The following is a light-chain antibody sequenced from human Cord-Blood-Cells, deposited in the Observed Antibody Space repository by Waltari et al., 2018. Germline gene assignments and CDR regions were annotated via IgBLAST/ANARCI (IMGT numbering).Light chain of an antibody. CDR3: NSRDSSGTHYV. V-gene: IGLV3-19*01. Sequence: VRITCQGDSLRSYYASWYQQKPGQAPVLVIYGKNNRPSGIPDRFSGSSSGNTASLTITGAQAEDEADYYCNSRDSSGTHYVFGTGTKVTVL. CDR1: SLRSYY. CDR2: GKN. J-gene: IGLJ1*01.